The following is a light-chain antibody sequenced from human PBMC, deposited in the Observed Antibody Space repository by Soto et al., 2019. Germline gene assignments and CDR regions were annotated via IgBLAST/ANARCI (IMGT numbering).Light chain of an antibody. CDR1: QSVSSN. J-gene: IGKJ1*01. V-gene: IGKV3-15*01. CDR3: PQYNNWPAWT. CDR2: GAS. Sequence: EIEMTQSPATLSVSPGERATLSCRASQSVSSNLAWYQQKPGQAPRLLIYGASTRATGIPARFSGSGSGTEFTLTLSSLQSEDFAVYYCPQYNNWPAWTFGQGTKVDI.